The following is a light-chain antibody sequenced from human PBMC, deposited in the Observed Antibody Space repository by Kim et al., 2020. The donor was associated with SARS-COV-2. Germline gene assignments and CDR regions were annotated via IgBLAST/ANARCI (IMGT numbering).Light chain of an antibody. CDR3: PQLGRSPPY. J-gene: IGKJ2*01. CDR2: GTS. CDR1: QSVSSSY. Sequence: EVVLTQSPATLSLSPGERATLSCRASQSVSSSYLAWYQHKPGQAPRLLMSGTSTRATGIPARFSGSGSGTDFTLTISRLEPEDFAVYFLPQLGRSPPYFGHGTQGEIK. V-gene: IGKV3-20*01.